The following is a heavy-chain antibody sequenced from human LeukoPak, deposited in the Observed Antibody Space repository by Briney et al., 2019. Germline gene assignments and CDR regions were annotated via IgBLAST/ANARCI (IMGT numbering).Heavy chain of an antibody. D-gene: IGHD3-22*01. J-gene: IGHJ4*02. CDR1: GFTFSSYW. V-gene: IGHV3-7*03. CDR3: ARDYYDSSGYYTDY. Sequence: GGSLRLSCAASGFTFSSYWMSWVRQAPGKGLEWVASIKQDGSEKYYVDSVKGRFTISRDNAKNSLYLQMNSLRAEDTAVYYCARDYYDSSGYYTDYWGQGTLVTVSS. CDR2: IKQDGSEK.